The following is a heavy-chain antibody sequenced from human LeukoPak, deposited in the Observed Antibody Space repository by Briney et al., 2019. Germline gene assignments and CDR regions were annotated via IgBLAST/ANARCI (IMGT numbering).Heavy chain of an antibody. V-gene: IGHV3-30-3*01. Sequence: GGSLRLSCAASGFTFSSYAMHWVRQAPGKGLEWVAVISYDGSNKYYADSVKGRFTISRDNSKNTLYLQMNRLRAEDTAVYYCARDPYDYVWGSYRRLDYWGQGTLVTVSS. D-gene: IGHD3-16*02. CDR1: GFTFSSYA. CDR2: ISYDGSNK. J-gene: IGHJ4*02. CDR3: ARDPYDYVWGSYRRLDY.